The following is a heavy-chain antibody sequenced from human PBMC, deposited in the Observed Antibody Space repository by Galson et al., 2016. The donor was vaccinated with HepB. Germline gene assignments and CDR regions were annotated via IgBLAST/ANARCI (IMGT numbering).Heavy chain of an antibody. CDR3: VTERRTSSWCF. D-gene: IGHD6-13*01. CDR1: GFTFGSYW. CDR2: IKEDGSEI. J-gene: IGHJ1*01. Sequence: SLRLSCAASGFTFGSYWMTWVRQAPGKGPEWVAHIKEDGSEIYYVESVKGRFTISRDNAKNSLYLQMNSLRAEDTAVYSCVTERRTSSWCFWGQGTLVTVSS. V-gene: IGHV3-7*01.